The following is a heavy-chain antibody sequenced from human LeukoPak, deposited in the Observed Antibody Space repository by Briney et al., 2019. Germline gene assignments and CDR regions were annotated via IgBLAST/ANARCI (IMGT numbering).Heavy chain of an antibody. CDR3: ALNRGSGWYFHY. Sequence: GGSLRLSCAASGFTFSSYALHWVRRAPGKGLEWVAVISYDGSNKYADSVKGRFTISRDNSKNTLYLQMNSLRAEDTAVYYCALNRGSGWYFHYWGQGTLVTVSS. CDR2: ISYDGSNK. V-gene: IGHV3-30*04. D-gene: IGHD6-19*01. J-gene: IGHJ4*02. CDR1: GFTFSSYA.